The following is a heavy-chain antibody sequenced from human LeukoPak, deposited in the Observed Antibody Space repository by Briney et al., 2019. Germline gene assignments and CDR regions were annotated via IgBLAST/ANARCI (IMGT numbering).Heavy chain of an antibody. J-gene: IGHJ5*02. CDR2: ISAYNGNT. D-gene: IGHD6-13*01. CDR1: GYTFTSYG. CDR3: ARDDAGDIAAAGTSWFDP. Sequence: ASVKVSCKASGYTFTSYGISWVRQAPGQGLEWMGWISAYNGNTNYAQKFQGRVTMTRNTSISTAYMELSSLRSEDTAVYYCARDDAGDIAAAGTSWFDPWGQGTLVTVSS. V-gene: IGHV1-18*01.